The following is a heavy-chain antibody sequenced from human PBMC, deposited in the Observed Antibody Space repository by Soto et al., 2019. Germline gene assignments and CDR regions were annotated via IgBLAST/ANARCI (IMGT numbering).Heavy chain of an antibody. D-gene: IGHD2-15*01. J-gene: IGHJ5*02. CDR1: GGSISSSTLY. CDR3: ARTPCSGGNCLLSWLAP. CDR2: IYFSGST. Sequence: QLQLKESGPGLVKPSETLSLTCTVSGGSISSSTLYWSWIRQPPGKGLEWIGSIYFSGSTYYNPSLKSRVTISLDTSKNQFALKLSSGTAAYTYVIYCARTPCSGGNCLLSWLAPWGQGTLFTVSS. V-gene: IGHV4-39*01.